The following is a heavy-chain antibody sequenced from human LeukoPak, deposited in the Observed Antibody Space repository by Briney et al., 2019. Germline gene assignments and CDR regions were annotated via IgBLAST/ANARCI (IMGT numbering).Heavy chain of an antibody. D-gene: IGHD5-18*01. Sequence: PGGSLRLSCAASGFTFTKAWMSWVRQALGKGLEWVGRIKSKTDGGTTDYAAPVRGRFTISRDDSKNTLYMQMNSLKNEDTAVYYCTTDFRRGYTYGNHDYWGQGTLVTVSS. CDR3: TTDFRRGYTYGNHDY. V-gene: IGHV3-15*01. CDR1: GFTFTKAW. J-gene: IGHJ4*02. CDR2: IKSKTDGGTT.